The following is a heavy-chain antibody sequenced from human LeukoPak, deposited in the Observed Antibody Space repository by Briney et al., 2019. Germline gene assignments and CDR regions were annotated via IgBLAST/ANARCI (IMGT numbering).Heavy chain of an antibody. CDR2: INNGGSTI. V-gene: IGHV3-11*01. Sequence: GGSLRLSCAASGFTFSDYYMSWIRQAPGEGLEWFPYINNGGSTIDYVGSVKGRFTMSRDNAKNALYLQMNNLRAEDTAVYYCARNLPYYSGSGPLDYWGQGSLVTVPS. D-gene: IGHD3-10*01. CDR3: ARNLPYYSGSGPLDY. CDR1: GFTFSDYY. J-gene: IGHJ4*02.